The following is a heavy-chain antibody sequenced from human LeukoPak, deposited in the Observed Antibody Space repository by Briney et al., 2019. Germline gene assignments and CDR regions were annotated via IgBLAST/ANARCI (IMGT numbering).Heavy chain of an antibody. D-gene: IGHD3-16*01. V-gene: IGHV3-30*18. J-gene: IGHJ4*02. CDR1: GFTFSSYG. CDR2: ISYDGSNK. Sequence: PGGSLRLSCAASGFTFSSYGMHWVRQAPGKGLEWVAVISYDGSNKYYADSVKGRFTISRDNSKNTLYLQMNSLRAEDTAVYYCAKDVSRGTFDYWGQGTLVTVSS. CDR3: AKDVSRGTFDY.